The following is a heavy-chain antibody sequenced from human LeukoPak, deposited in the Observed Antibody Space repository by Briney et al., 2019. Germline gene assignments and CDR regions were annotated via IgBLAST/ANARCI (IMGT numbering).Heavy chain of an antibody. CDR3: AKGGPFGQSYYYDYYYMDV. V-gene: IGHV3-11*04. Sequence: GGSLRLSCAASGFTFSDYYMSWIRQAPGKGLEWVSYISSSGSTIYYADSVKGRFTISRDNSKNTLYLQMNSLRAEDTAVYYCAKGGPFGQSYYYDYYYMDVRGKGTTVTVSS. D-gene: IGHD3-16*01. CDR2: ISSSGSTI. CDR1: GFTFSDYY. J-gene: IGHJ6*03.